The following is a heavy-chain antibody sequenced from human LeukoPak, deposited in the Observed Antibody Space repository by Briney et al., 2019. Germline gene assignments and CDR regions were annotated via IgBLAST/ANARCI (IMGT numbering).Heavy chain of an antibody. J-gene: IGHJ5*02. CDR1: GGSISSYY. CDR2: IYYSGST. Sequence: PSETLSLTCTVSGGSISSYYWSWIRQPPGKGLEWIGYIYYSGSTNYNPPLKSRVTISVDTSKNQFSLKLSSVTAADTAVYYCARRFYYGSGSWFDPWGQGTLVTVSS. CDR3: ARRFYYGSGSWFDP. V-gene: IGHV4-59*08. D-gene: IGHD3-10*01.